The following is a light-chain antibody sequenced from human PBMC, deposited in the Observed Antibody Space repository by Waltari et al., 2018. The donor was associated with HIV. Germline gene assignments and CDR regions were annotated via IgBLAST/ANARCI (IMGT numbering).Light chain of an antibody. V-gene: IGLV2-23*02. Sequence: QSALTQPDSVSGSPGPSITIPGTGSSRDVGSYNLVSWYQHHPGKAPKLMIYEVYHRPSGVSNRFSGSKSGDTAFLTISGLQAEDEAAYYCCSYAGSRTHWVFGGGTKLTVL. J-gene: IGLJ3*02. CDR2: EVY. CDR3: CSYAGSRTHWV. CDR1: SRDVGSYNL.